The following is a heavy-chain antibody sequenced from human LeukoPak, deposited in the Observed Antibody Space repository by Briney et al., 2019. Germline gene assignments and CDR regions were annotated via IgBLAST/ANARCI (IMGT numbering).Heavy chain of an antibody. Sequence: GRSLRLSCAASGFTFNSYGIHWVRQAPGKGLEWVAFIWYDGSNKYYADSVKGRFTISRDNSKNTLYLQMNSLRAEDTAVYYCARDRYDSRGCAFDYWGQGTLVTVSS. CDR2: IWYDGSNK. CDR1: GFTFNSYG. D-gene: IGHD3-22*01. CDR3: ARDRYDSRGCAFDY. V-gene: IGHV3-33*01. J-gene: IGHJ4*02.